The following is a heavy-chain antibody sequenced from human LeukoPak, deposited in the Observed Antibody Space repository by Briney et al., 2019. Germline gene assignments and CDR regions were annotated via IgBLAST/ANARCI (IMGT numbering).Heavy chain of an antibody. CDR2: IKHDASEK. CDR3: ARGYYDSNAQLFDY. J-gene: IGHJ4*02. Sequence: AGFLRLSCAASGFPFSSYWMSWVRQAPGKGLEWVANIKHDASEKYFMESLKGRFTISRDNAKNSLYLQMNSLRAEDTAVYYCARGYYDSNAQLFDYWGQGTLVTVSS. D-gene: IGHD3-22*01. V-gene: IGHV3-7*01. CDR1: GFPFSSYW.